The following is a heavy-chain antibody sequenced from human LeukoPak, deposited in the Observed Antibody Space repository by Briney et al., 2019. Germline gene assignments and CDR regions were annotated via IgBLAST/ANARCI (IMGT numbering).Heavy chain of an antibody. Sequence: PSETLSLTCTVSGGSISSSSYYWGWIRQPAGKGLEWIGRIYTSGSTNYNPSLKSRVTMSVDTSKNQFSLKLSSVTAADTAVYYCAREHGSGSFHDYWGQGTLVTVSS. CDR2: IYTSGST. CDR1: GGSISSSSYY. D-gene: IGHD3-10*01. V-gene: IGHV4-61*02. J-gene: IGHJ4*02. CDR3: AREHGSGSFHDY.